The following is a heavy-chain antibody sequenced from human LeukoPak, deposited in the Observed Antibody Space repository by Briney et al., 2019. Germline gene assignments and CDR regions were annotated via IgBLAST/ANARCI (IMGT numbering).Heavy chain of an antibody. CDR2: IKQDGSEQ. CDR1: GFTFSVYW. J-gene: IGHJ4*02. V-gene: IGHV3-7*01. Sequence: GGSLRLSCAASGFTFSVYWMTWVRQAPGKGLEWVANIKQDGSEQYYVDSVKGRFTVSRDNAKNSLYLQMNRLRVEDTAVYYCARLADYDYVWGSDFWGQGTLVTVSS. D-gene: IGHD3-16*01. CDR3: ARLADYDYVWGSDF.